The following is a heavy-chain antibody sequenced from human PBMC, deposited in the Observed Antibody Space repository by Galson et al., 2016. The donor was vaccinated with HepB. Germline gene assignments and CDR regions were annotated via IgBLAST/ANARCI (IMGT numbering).Heavy chain of an antibody. V-gene: IGHV6-1*01. CDR1: GDSVSSNSAA. D-gene: IGHD1-26*01. CDR2: TYYRSKWYN. CDR3: VKKVAGSYPCDI. J-gene: IGHJ4*02. Sequence: CAISGDSVSSNSAAWNWIRQSPSRGLEWLGRTYYRSKWYNDYAVSVKSRIIVNPDTSKNQFSLKLRSVTAMDTAVYYCVKKVAGSYPCDIWGQGTLVTVSS.